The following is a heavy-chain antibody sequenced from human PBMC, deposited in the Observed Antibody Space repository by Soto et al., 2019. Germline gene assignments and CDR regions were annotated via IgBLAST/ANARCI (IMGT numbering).Heavy chain of an antibody. J-gene: IGHJ3*02. D-gene: IGHD4-17*01. V-gene: IGHV3-23*01. CDR1: GFTFSSYA. CDR2: ISGSGGST. CDR3: AKDHPGYGDYYDAFDI. Sequence: EVQLLASGGGLVQPGGSLRLSGAASGFTFSSYAMSWVLQAPGKGLEWVADISGSGGSTYYAASVKGRSTISKDNSKNTLYLQMNSLRAEDTAVYYCAKDHPGYGDYYDAFDICGQGTMVTVSS.